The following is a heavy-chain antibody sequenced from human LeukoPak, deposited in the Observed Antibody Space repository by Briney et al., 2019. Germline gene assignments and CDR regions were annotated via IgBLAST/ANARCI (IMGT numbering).Heavy chain of an antibody. CDR1: GFTFSSYG. CDR2: ITGSSSYI. V-gene: IGHV3-21*01. CDR3: ARDGNDGDYSY. J-gene: IGHJ4*02. Sequence: PGGSLRLSCAASGFTFSSYGMHWVRQAPGKGLEWVSSITGSSSYIYYADSVKGRFTISRDNAKNSLYLQMNSLRAEDTAVYYCARDGNDGDYSYWGQGTLVTVSS. D-gene: IGHD4-17*01.